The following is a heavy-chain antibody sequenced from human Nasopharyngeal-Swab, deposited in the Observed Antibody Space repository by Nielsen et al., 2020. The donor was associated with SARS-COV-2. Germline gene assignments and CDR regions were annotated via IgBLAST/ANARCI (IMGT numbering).Heavy chain of an antibody. CDR3: ARDLGDGYNGEYFDY. CDR1: GFTFSSYG. D-gene: IGHD5-24*01. CDR2: IWYDGSNK. V-gene: IGHV3-33*01. J-gene: IGHJ4*02. Sequence: GESLQISCAASGFTFSSYGMHWVRQAPGKGLEWVAVIWYDGSNKYYADSVKGRFTISRDNSKNTLYLQMNSLRAEDTAVYYCARDLGDGYNGEYFDYWGQGTLVTVSS.